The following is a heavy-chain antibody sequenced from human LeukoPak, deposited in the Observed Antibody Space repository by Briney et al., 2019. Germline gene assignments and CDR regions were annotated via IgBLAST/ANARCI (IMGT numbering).Heavy chain of an antibody. Sequence: ASVTVSCKASGYTFTDFDINWVRQAPGQGLEWMGWMNPNSGNTGYAQKFQGRVTITRSTSISTAYMELSSLRSEDTAVYFCATSIGSRYDAFDIWGQGTVVTVSS. V-gene: IGHV1-8*03. J-gene: IGHJ3*02. CDR2: MNPNSGNT. D-gene: IGHD1-26*01. CDR1: GYTFTDFD. CDR3: ATSIGSRYDAFDI.